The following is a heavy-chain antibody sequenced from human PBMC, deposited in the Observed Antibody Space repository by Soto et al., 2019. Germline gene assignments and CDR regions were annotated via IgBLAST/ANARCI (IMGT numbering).Heavy chain of an antibody. V-gene: IGHV4-4*02. Sequence: SETLSLTCAVSGASIGTSNWWSWVRQSPGKGLEWIGEIHDSGSTEYNPSLKSRVTISLDKSKNQFSLNVSSVTAADTAVYYCARLTPYAILNNSASCGQGSLVT. CDR1: GASIGTSNW. CDR2: IHDSGST. J-gene: IGHJ4*02. D-gene: IGHD2-8*01. CDR3: ARLTPYAILNNSAS.